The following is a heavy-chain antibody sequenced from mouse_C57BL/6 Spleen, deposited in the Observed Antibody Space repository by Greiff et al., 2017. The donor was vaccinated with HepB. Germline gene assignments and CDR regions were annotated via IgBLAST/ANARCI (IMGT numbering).Heavy chain of an antibody. D-gene: IGHD2-3*01. CDR3: ARGGYSAY. CDR1: GYTFTDYY. J-gene: IGHJ3*01. V-gene: IGHV1-76*01. CDR2: IYPGSGNT. Sequence: VQLQQSGAELVRPGASVKLSCKASGYTFTDYYINWVKQRPGQGLEWIARIYPGSGNTYYNEKFKGKATLTAEKSSSTAYMQLSSLTSEYSAVYFCARGGYSAYWGQGTLVTVSA.